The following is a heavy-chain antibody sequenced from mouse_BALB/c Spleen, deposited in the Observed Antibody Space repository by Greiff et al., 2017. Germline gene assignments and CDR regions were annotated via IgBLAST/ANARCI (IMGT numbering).Heavy chain of an antibody. J-gene: IGHJ3*01. CDR2: ISYSGST. Sequence: VQLQESGPGLVKPSQSLSLTCTVTGYSITSDYAWNWIRQFPGNKLEWMGYISYSGSTSYNPSLKSRISITRDTSKNQFFLQLNSVTTEDTATYYCANLLSRFAYWGQGTLVTVSA. CDR1: GYSITSDYA. CDR3: ANLLSRFAY. V-gene: IGHV3-2*02. D-gene: IGHD2-10*01.